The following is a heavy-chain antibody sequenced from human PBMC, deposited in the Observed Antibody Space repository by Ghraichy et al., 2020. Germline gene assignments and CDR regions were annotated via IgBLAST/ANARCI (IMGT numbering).Heavy chain of an antibody. Sequence: GGSLRLSCAASGFTFSKYSLNWVRQAPGKGLEWLSYISSTSRTIYYTDSVKGRFTIFRDNAKNSLYLQMKSLRDEDTALYYCARDSDDKARASGMDVWGQGTTVTVSS. V-gene: IGHV3-48*02. CDR2: ISSTSRTI. J-gene: IGHJ6*02. CDR3: ARDSDDKARASGMDV. CDR1: GFTFSKYS. D-gene: IGHD3-22*01.